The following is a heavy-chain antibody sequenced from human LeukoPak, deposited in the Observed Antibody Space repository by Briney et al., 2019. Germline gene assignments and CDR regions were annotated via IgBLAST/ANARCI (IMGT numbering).Heavy chain of an antibody. J-gene: IGHJ3*02. CDR2: IGSGSSSI. D-gene: IGHD2-2*01. Sequence: PGGSLRLSCAASGFTFNTYSMNWVRQAPGKGLEWVSYIGSGSSSIYYADSVRGRFTISRDDAKNSLYLQMNSLRAEDTAVYYCARGGDIVVVPAAKDTAFDIWGQGTMVTVSS. V-gene: IGHV3-48*04. CDR1: GFTFNTYS. CDR3: ARGGDIVVVPAAKDTAFDI.